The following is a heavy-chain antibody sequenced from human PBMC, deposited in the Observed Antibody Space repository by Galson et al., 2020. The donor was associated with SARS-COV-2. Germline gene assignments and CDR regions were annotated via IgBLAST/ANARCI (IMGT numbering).Heavy chain of an antibody. CDR3: ARFQLNGADYGDYEVGFDY. V-gene: IGHV4-34*01. CDR1: GGSFSGYY. Sequence: SQASETLSLTCAVYGGSFSGYYWSWIRQPPGKGLEWIGEINHSGSTNYNPSLKSRVTISVDTSKNQFSLKLSSVTAADTAVYYCARFQLNGADYGDYEVGFDYWGQGTLVTVSS. J-gene: IGHJ4*02. CDR2: INHSGST. D-gene: IGHD4-17*01.